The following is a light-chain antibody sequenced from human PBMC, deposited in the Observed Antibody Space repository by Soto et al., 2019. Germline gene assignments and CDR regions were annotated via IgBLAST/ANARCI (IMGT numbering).Light chain of an antibody. CDR2: DVS. CDR1: SSDVGGYNY. CDR3: CSYAGSGTVV. J-gene: IGLJ2*01. Sequence: QSALTQPRSVSGSPGQSVTISCTGTSSDVGGYNYVSWYQQHPGKAPKLMIYDVSKRPSGVPDRFSGSKSGNTASLTISGLQAEDDADYYCCSYAGSGTVVFGGGTKLTVL. V-gene: IGLV2-11*01.